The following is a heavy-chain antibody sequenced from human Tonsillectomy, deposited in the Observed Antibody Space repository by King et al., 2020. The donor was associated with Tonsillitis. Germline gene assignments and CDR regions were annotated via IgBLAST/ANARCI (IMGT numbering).Heavy chain of an antibody. CDR2: INPSGGST. J-gene: IGHJ4*01. CDR1: GYTFTSYY. D-gene: IGHD3-16*01. Sequence: VQLVQSGAEVKKPGASVKVSCKASGYTFTSYYMHWVRQAPGQGLEWLGIINPSGGSTSYAQKFQERVTMTRDMSTSTVYMELSSLRSEDTAVYYCVRVYGSNVWGNHCEFDVWGQGTLVTVSS. CDR3: VRVYGSNVWGNHCEFDV. V-gene: IGHV1-46*03.